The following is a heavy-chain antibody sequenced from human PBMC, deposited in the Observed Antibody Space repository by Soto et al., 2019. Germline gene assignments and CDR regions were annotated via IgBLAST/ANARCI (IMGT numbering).Heavy chain of an antibody. Sequence: PSETLSLTCTGSGGSMNNYYWSWIRQPPGKGLEWIGYIHYSGSPYFRPSLKSRLTISVDTSKNQFSLRLSYVTAADTAIYFCARVNSYTFDYWGQGAL. CDR2: IHYSGSP. D-gene: IGHD1-1*01. V-gene: IGHV4-59*01. J-gene: IGHJ4*02. CDR1: GGSMNNYY. CDR3: ARVNSYTFDY.